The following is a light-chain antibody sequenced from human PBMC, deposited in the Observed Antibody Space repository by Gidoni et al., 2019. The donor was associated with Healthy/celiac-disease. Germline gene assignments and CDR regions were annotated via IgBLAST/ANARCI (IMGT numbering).Light chain of an antibody. CDR3: QSYDSSLSARNVV. V-gene: IGLV1-40*01. J-gene: IGLJ2*01. CDR2: GNS. Sequence: QSVLTQPPSVSGAPGHRVTIPCTGSSSNIGAGYDVHWYQQLPGTAPKLLIYGNSNRPSGVPDRFSGSKSGTSASLAITGLQAEDEADYYCQSYDSSLSARNVVFGGGTKLTVL. CDR1: SSNIGAGYD.